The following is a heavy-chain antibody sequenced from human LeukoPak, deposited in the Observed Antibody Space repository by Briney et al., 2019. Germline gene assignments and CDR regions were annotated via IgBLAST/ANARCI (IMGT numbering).Heavy chain of an antibody. Sequence: SETLSLTCTVSGDSISSSSYYWGWIRQPPGKGLEWIGSIYYSGSTYYNPSLKSRVTISVDTSKNQFSLKLSSVTAADTAVYYCARRGHYDILTGYWYYFDYWGQGTLVTVSS. CDR3: ARRGHYDILTGYWYYFDY. CDR1: GDSISSSSYY. V-gene: IGHV4-39*01. J-gene: IGHJ4*02. D-gene: IGHD3-9*01. CDR2: IYYSGST.